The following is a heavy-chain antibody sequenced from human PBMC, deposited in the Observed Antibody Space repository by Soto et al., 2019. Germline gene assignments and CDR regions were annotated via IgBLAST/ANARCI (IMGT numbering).Heavy chain of an antibody. V-gene: IGHV1-18*01. J-gene: IGHJ6*02. CDR3: ARDKGYGFGWSSSSGMDV. CDR2: ISGYNGNT. D-gene: IGHD5-18*01. CDR1: GYTFSNFG. Sequence: QVPLVQSGAEVMPPGASVKVSCKASGYTFSNFGLSWVRQAPGQGLEWMGWISGYNGNTNSAERFQGRVTMTTDTSTSTAYMEVRSLTSDDTAVYYCARDKGYGFGWSSSSGMDVWGQGTTVTVSS.